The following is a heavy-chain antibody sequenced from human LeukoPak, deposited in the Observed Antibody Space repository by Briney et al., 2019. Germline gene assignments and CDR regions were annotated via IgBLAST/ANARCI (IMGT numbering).Heavy chain of an antibody. CDR2: INPNSGGT. D-gene: IGHD6-6*01. V-gene: IGHV1-2*02. CDR1: GYTFTGYY. Sequence: GASVKVSCKASGYTFTGYYTHWVRQAPGQGLEWMGWINPNSGGTNYAQKFQGRVTMTRDTSISTAYMELSRLRSDDTAVYYCAREYSSSGGRFDYWGQGTLVTVSS. J-gene: IGHJ4*02. CDR3: AREYSSSGGRFDY.